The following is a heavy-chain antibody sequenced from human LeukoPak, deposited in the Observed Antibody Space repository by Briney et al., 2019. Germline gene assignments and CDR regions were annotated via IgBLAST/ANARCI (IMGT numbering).Heavy chain of an antibody. Sequence: IPSETLSLTCTVSGGSSSNYFCTWLRQSAGAGLECIGRIHTSGTTYYNPSLKSRVSMSVDTSKNEFSLRLNSVTAADTAVYYCARDPAGHGRYFDYWGQGALVTVSS. J-gene: IGHJ4*02. D-gene: IGHD1-14*01. V-gene: IGHV4-4*07. CDR1: GGSSSNYF. CDR2: IHTSGTT. CDR3: ARDPAGHGRYFDY.